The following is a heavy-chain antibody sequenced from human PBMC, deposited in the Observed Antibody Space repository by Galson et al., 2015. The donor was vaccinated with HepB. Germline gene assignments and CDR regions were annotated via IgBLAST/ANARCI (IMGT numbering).Heavy chain of an antibody. CDR3: AKDLGPGYSSGLFDY. V-gene: IGHV3-23*01. CDR1: GFTFSSYA. CDR2: ISGSGSST. Sequence: SLRLSCAASGFTFSSYAMSWVRQAPGKGLEWVSAISGSGSSTYYADSVKGRFTISRDNSKNTLYLQMNSLRAEDTAVYSCAKDLGPGYSSGLFDYWGQGTLVTVSS. D-gene: IGHD6-19*01. J-gene: IGHJ4*02.